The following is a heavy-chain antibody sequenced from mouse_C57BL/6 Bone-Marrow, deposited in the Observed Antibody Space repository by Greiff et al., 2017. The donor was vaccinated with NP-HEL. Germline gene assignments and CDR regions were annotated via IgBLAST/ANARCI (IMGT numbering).Heavy chain of an antibody. Sequence: EVNVVESGGDLVKPGGSLKLSCAASGFTFSSYGMSWVRQTPDKRLEWVATISSGGSYTYYPDSVKGRFTISRDNAKNTLYLQMSSLKSEDTAMYYCARGVGFDYWGQGTTLTVSS. J-gene: IGHJ2*01. D-gene: IGHD1-1*01. CDR3: ARGVGFDY. CDR1: GFTFSSYG. CDR2: ISSGGSYT. V-gene: IGHV5-6*01.